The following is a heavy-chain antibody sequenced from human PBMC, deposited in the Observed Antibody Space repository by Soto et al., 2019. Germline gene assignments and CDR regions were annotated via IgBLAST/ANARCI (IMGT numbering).Heavy chain of an antibody. D-gene: IGHD6-6*01. V-gene: IGHV4-34*01. CDR3: ARVLAARASRDFDY. J-gene: IGHJ4*02. CDR2: INPSGGT. Sequence: QAQLQQWGAGLLKPSETLSLTGSVYGGSFSTDYWSWIRQPPGKGLEWIGEINPSGGTNYNPSLKSRVTISVATSKNQFSLTLSSVTAADTAVYYCARVLAARASRDFDYWGQGTLVTVSS. CDR1: GGSFSTDY.